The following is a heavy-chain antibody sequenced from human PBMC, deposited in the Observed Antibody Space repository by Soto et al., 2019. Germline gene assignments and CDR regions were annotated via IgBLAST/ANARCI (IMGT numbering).Heavy chain of an antibody. CDR1: GGTFSSYA. CDR3: ARVGNNYYYGMDV. CDR2: IIPIFGTA. J-gene: IGHJ6*02. V-gene: IGHV1-69*13. Sequence: GASVKVSCKASGGTFSSYAISWVRQAPGQGLEWMGGIIPIFGTANYAQKFQGRVSITADESTSTAYMELSSLRSEDTAVYYCARVGNNYYYGMDVWGQGTTVTVSS. D-gene: IGHD7-27*01.